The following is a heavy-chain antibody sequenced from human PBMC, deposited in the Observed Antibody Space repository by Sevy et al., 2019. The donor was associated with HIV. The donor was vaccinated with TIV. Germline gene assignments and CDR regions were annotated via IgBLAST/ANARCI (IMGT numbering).Heavy chain of an antibody. Sequence: GGCLRLSCAASGFTFSSYAMHWVRQAPGKGLEWVAVISYDGSNKYYADSVKGRFTVSRDNSKNTLYLQMNSLRADDTAVYYCTRFGRRYCSSTSCYPNNWFDPWGQGTLVTVSS. CDR3: TRFGRRYCSSTSCYPNNWFDP. CDR2: ISYDGSNK. J-gene: IGHJ5*02. V-gene: IGHV3-30*01. CDR1: GFTFSSYA. D-gene: IGHD2-2*01.